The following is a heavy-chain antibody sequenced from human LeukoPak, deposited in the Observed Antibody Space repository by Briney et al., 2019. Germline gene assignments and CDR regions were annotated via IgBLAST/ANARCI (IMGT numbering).Heavy chain of an antibody. CDR1: GGSISSYY. Sequence: SETLSLTCTVSGGSISSYYWSWIRQPPGKGLEWIGYIYYSGSTSYNPSLKSRVTISVDTSKNQFSLKLSSVTAADTAVYYCARLAGTYYYDSSGYSPIIYFDYWGQGTLVTVSS. J-gene: IGHJ4*02. V-gene: IGHV4-59*08. CDR3: ARLAGTYYYDSSGYSPIIYFDY. CDR2: IYYSGST. D-gene: IGHD3-22*01.